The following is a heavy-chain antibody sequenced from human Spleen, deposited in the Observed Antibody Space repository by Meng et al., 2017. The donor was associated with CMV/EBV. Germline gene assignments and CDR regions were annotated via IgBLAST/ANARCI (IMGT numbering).Heavy chain of an antibody. CDR3: ARHPKPYNYGPTHFAN. D-gene: IGHD5-18*01. V-gene: IGHV3-64*02. CDR1: GFTFSRTD. Sequence: SGFTFSRTDFYWVRQAPGKRLEYVSGMSSNGGSAYYADSVKGRCRITRDDSKNTLYLQMRGLKTEDMAIDYCARHPKPYNYGPTHFANWGQGTLVTVSS. J-gene: IGHJ4*02. CDR2: MSSNGGSA.